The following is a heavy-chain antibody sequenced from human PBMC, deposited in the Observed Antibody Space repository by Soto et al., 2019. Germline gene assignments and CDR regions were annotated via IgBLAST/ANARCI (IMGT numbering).Heavy chain of an antibody. J-gene: IGHJ4*02. Sequence: QVQLVQSGAEVKKPGSSVKVSCKAFGGTFSSYAISWVRQAPGQGLEWMGGIIPIFGTANYAQKFQGRVTITADESTSTAYMELSSLRSEDTAVYYCARVPGLGWELLTGVDYWGQGTLVTVSS. CDR3: ARVPGLGWELLTGVDY. V-gene: IGHV1-69*01. D-gene: IGHD1-26*01. CDR1: GGTFSSYA. CDR2: IIPIFGTA.